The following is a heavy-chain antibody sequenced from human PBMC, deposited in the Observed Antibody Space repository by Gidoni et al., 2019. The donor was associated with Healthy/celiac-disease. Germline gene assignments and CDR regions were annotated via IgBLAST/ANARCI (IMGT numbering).Heavy chain of an antibody. CDR1: GSTFRSYA. J-gene: IGHJ5*02. Sequence: EVQLLEPGGGLVQPGGSLRLSCAASGSTFRSYAMSWLRQAPGKGLEWVSAISGSGGSTYYADSVKGRFTISRDNSKNTLYLQMNSLRAEDTAVYYCAKDSGSYYAWFDPWGQGTLVTVSS. D-gene: IGHD1-26*01. CDR2: ISGSGGST. V-gene: IGHV3-23*01. CDR3: AKDSGSYYAWFDP.